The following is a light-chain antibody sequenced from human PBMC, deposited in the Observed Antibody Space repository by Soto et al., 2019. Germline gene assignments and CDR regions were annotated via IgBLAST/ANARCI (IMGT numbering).Light chain of an antibody. CDR3: QQLNSYPYT. Sequence: EIQLTESQSFLSASVGDRGTITCRASQCISSDLAWYQQKPGKAPKLLIYAASTLQSGVPSRFSGSGSGTEFTLTISSLQPEDFATYYCQQLNSYPYTFGQGTKLEIK. CDR1: QCISSD. CDR2: AAS. J-gene: IGKJ2*01. V-gene: IGKV1-9*01.